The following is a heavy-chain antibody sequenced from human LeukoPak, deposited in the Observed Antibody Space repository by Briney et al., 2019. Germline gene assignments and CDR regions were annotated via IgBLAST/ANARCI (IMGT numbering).Heavy chain of an antibody. V-gene: IGHV4-39*01. CDR1: GGSISSSSYY. CDR2: IYYSGST. D-gene: IGHD6-19*01. CDR3: ARISKYSSGWVRPLDY. Sequence: SKTLSLTCTVSGGSISSSSYYWGWIRQPPGKGLEWIGSIYYSGSTYYNPSLKSRVTISVDTSKNQFSLKLSSVTAADTAVYYCARISKYSSGWVRPLDYWGQGTLVTVSS. J-gene: IGHJ4*02.